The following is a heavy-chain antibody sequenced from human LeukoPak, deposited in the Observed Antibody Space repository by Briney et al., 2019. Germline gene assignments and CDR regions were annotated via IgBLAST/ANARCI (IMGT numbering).Heavy chain of an antibody. CDR3: AREGGYSYGDAPLHFDY. V-gene: IGHV4-61*02. J-gene: IGHJ4*02. CDR1: GGSISSGSYY. CDR2: IDTSGST. Sequence: PSETLSLTCIVSGGSISSGSYYWSWMRQPAGKGLEWIGRIDTSGSTNYNPSLKSRVTISVDTSKNQFSLKLNSVTAADTAVYYCAREGGYSYGDAPLHFDYWGQGTLVTVSS. D-gene: IGHD5-18*01.